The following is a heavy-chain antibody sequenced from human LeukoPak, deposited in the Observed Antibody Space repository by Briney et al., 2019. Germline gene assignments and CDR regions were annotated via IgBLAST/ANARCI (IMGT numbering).Heavy chain of an antibody. CDR3: ARAGTIDRYSYGRRFHYYFDY. CDR1: GGTFSSYA. Sequence: ASVKVSCKASGGTFSSYAISWVRQAPGQGLEWMGGIIPIFGTANYAQKFQGRVTITADKSTSTAYMELSSLRSEDTAVYYCARAGTIDRYSYGRRFHYYFDYWGQGTLVTVSS. CDR2: IIPIFGTA. V-gene: IGHV1-69*06. D-gene: IGHD5-18*01. J-gene: IGHJ4*02.